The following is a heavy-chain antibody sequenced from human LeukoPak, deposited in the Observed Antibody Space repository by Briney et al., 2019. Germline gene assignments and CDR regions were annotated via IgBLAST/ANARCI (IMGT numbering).Heavy chain of an antibody. D-gene: IGHD5-12*01. CDR2: MFPTESIT. V-gene: IGHV5-51*03. J-gene: IGHJ4*02. CDR1: GYKFVDYW. CDR3: VRVNGYDDGVDF. Sequence: GESLQISRKTSGYKFVDYWIAWVRQMPGKGLEWMGIMFPTESITTYSPSFQGQVSISADKSISTVYLFWSSLKASDTAIYYCVRVNGYDDGVDFWGQGTPVTVSS.